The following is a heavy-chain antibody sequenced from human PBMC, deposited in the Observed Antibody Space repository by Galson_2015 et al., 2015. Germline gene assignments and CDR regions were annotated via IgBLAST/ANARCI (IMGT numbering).Heavy chain of an antibody. CDR3: GGGGGAAAGTPYYYGMDV. D-gene: IGHD6-13*01. CDR2: IYPGDSDT. Sequence: QSGAEVTKPGESLKISCTGSGSSFTRYRIGWVRQMPGKGLEWMGIIYPGDSDTGYSPSFQGQVTISADKSISTAYLQWSSLKASDTAMYYWGGGGGAAAGTPYYYGMDVWGQGTTVTVSS. J-gene: IGHJ6*02. CDR1: GSSFTRYR. V-gene: IGHV5-51*03.